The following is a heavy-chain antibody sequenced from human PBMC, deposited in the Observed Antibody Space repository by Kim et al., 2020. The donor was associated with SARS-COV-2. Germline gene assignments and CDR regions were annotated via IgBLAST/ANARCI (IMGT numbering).Heavy chain of an antibody. Sequence: GGSLRLSCAASGLTVSDNYMSWVRQAPGKGLEWVSVIYTGGSTYYADSVKGRFTVSRDKSRNTLFLQMNSLRAEDTAVYHCARGWGNSVRYYYDYWGQGTLVTVSS. CDR3: ARGWGNSVRYYYDY. D-gene: IGHD3-16*01. J-gene: IGHJ4*02. CDR2: IYTGGST. V-gene: IGHV3-53*01. CDR1: GLTVSDNY.